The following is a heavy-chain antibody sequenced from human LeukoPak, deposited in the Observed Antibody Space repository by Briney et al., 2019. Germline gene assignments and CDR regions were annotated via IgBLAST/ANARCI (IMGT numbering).Heavy chain of an antibody. Sequence: GSLRLSCAASGFTFSRYDMSWARQAPGKGLEWVSGISGSGDTTYYADPVKGRFTISRDNSKNTLYLQMNSLRAEDTAVYYCAKDFGDCSNGVCYGKPFDYWGQGTLVTASS. CDR3: AKDFGDCSNGVCYGKPFDY. J-gene: IGHJ4*02. CDR2: ISGSGDTT. V-gene: IGHV3-23*01. CDR1: GFTFSRYD. D-gene: IGHD2-8*01.